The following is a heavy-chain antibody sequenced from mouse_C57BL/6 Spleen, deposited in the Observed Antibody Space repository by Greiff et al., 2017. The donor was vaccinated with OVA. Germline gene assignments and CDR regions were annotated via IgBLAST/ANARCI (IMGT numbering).Heavy chain of an antibody. CDR1: GFNIKDDY. J-gene: IGHJ3*01. CDR3: TPRWFAY. V-gene: IGHV14-4*01. CDR2: IDPENGDT. Sequence: EVQLQESGAELVRPGASVKLSCTASGFNIKDDYMHWVKQRPEQGLEWIGWIDPENGDTEYASKFQGKATITADTSSNTAYLQLSSLTSEDTAVYYCTPRWFAYWGQGTLVTVSA.